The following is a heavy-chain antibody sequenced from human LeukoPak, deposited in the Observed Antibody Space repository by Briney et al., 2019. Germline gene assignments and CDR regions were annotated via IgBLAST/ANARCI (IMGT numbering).Heavy chain of an antibody. Sequence: SETLSLTCTVSGGSISIYYWSWIRQPPGKGLEWIGYIYYGGSTNYNPFLKSRVTISVDTSKNQFSLKLSSVTAADTAVYYCARTSGFPWYHMDVWGKGTTVTVSS. D-gene: IGHD5-12*01. CDR3: ARTSGFPWYHMDV. J-gene: IGHJ6*03. V-gene: IGHV4-59*01. CDR2: IYYGGST. CDR1: GGSISIYY.